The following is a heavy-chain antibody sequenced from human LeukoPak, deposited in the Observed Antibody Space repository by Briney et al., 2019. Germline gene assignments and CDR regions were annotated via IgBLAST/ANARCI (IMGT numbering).Heavy chain of an antibody. CDR1: GFTFDYYA. V-gene: IGHV3-20*04. Sequence: GGSLRLSCAASGFTFDYYAMSWVRQAPGRGLEWVAGLNWDSGAIGYADSVKGRFTISRENAENSLYLQMNSLRAEDTAVYYCARDAAGGGFDYWGQGTLVTVSS. CDR2: LNWDSGAI. CDR3: ARDAAGGGFDY. D-gene: IGHD2-15*01. J-gene: IGHJ4*02.